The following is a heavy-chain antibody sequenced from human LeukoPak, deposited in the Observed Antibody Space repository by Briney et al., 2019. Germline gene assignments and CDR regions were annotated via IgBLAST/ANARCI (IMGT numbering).Heavy chain of an antibody. D-gene: IGHD6-13*01. CDR1: GFTFSSYA. Sequence: PGGSLRLSCAASGFTFSSYAVSWVPQAPGKGLAWVSAVSDSGDRTQYADSVRGRFTISRDNSKDTLYLQLDSLRAEDTAVYYCAKGSSNWRDYYYFDYWGQGTLVTVSS. CDR3: AKGSSNWRDYYYFDY. J-gene: IGHJ4*02. V-gene: IGHV3-23*01. CDR2: VSDSGDRT.